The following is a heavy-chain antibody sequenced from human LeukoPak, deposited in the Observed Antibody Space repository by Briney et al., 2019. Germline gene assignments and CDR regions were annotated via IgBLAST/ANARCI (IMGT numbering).Heavy chain of an antibody. CDR3: ARYSGSRSGGYYFDY. J-gene: IGHJ4*02. D-gene: IGHD1-26*01. CDR2: IYYSGST. V-gene: IGHV4-59*01. Sequence: GSLRLSCAASGFTFSSYGMSWVRQPPGKGLEWIGYIYYSGSTNYNPSLKSRVTISVDTSKNQFSLKLSSVTAADTAVYYCARYSGSRSGGYYFDYWGQGTLVTVSS. CDR1: GFTFSSYG.